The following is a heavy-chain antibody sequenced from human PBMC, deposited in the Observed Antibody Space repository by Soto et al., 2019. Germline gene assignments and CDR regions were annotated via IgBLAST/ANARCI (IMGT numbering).Heavy chain of an antibody. V-gene: IGHV4-4*02. CDR1: ASSISSSNW. CDR2: IYHSGST. CDR3: AREGSYLDNYHYGMDA. J-gene: IGHJ6*02. Sequence: SESLSLTCAVSASSISSSNWWTWVRQPPGKGLEWIGEIYHSGSTNYTPSLKSRATISVDESKNQFSLNLTSVTAADTAVYYCAREGSYLDNYHYGMDAWGPGTTVTV. D-gene: IGHD3-10*01.